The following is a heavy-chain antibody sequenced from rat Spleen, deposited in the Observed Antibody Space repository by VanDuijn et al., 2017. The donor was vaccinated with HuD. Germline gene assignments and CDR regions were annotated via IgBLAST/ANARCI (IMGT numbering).Heavy chain of an antibody. Sequence: EVQLVESGGGLVQPGRSLKLSCAASGFTFNDYYMAWVRQAPEKGLEWVASIHYEGTNTYYGDSVKGRFTLSRDNAKSTLYLQMDSLRSEDTATYYCARRGPDYYSSYTPGWYFDFWGPGTMVTVSS. J-gene: IGHJ1*01. V-gene: IGHV5-22*01. CDR2: IHYEGTNT. CDR3: ARRGPDYYSSYTPGWYFDF. CDR1: GFTFNDYY. D-gene: IGHD1-2*01.